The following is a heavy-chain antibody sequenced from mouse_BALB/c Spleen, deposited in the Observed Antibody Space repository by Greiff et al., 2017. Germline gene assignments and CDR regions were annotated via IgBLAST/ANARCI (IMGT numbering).Heavy chain of an antibody. Sequence: VQLQQSGAELVKPGASVKLSCTASGFNIKDTYMHWVKQRPEQGLEWIGRIDPANGNTKYDPKFQGKATITADTSSNTAYLQLSSLTSEDTAVYYCAFPPIRYYGEYAMDYWGQGTSVTVSS. D-gene: IGHD1-2*01. V-gene: IGHV14-3*02. J-gene: IGHJ4*01. CDR3: AFPPIRYYGEYAMDY. CDR2: IDPANGNT. CDR1: GFNIKDTY.